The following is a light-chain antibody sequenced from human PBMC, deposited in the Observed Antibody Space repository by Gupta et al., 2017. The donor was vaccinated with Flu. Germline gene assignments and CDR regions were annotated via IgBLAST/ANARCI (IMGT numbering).Light chain of an antibody. V-gene: IGLV4-69*01. Sequence: ASVKLTCTLSSELRNYAIAWQQQQPEKGPRFLMKLNSDGSHSKGDEIPDRCSGSSSGAERYLTSSRLQAEDEDDYYGQTGIPWVFGGGTKVTVL. CDR1: SELRNYA. J-gene: IGLJ3*02. CDR3: QTGIPWV. CDR2: LNSDGSH.